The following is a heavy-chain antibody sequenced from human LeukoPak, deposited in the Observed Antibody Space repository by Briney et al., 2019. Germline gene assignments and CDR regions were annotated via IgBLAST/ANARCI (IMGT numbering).Heavy chain of an antibody. V-gene: IGHV3-21*01. Sequence: GGSLRLSCAASGFTFSSYNMNWVRHAPGKGLEWVSSISSGSTYIYYSDSVKGRFTISRDNAKNSLYLQMNSLRAEDTAVYYCACPPSSSSNSWGQGTLVTVSS. CDR1: GFTFSSYN. CDR2: ISSGSTYI. CDR3: ACPPSSSSNS. D-gene: IGHD2-2*01. J-gene: IGHJ4*02.